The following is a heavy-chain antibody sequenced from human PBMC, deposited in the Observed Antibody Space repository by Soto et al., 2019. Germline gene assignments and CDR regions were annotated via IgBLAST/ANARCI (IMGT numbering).Heavy chain of an antibody. CDR1: GFTFSSYG. CDR2: ISYDGRNK. D-gene: IGHD6-19*01. J-gene: IGHJ6*02. Sequence: GGSLRLSCAASGFTFSSYGMHWVRQAPGKGLEWVAVISYDGRNKYYADAVKGRFTISRDNSKNTLYLQMSSLRAEDTAVYYCVKDGSSGWPYFYDMDIWGQGTTVTVS. V-gene: IGHV3-30*18. CDR3: VKDGSSGWPYFYDMDI.